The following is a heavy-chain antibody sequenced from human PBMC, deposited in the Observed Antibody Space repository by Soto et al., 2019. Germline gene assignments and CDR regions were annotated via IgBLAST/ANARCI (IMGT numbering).Heavy chain of an antibody. CDR3: ARSKYDVVAGSVWFDP. J-gene: IGHJ5*02. Sequence: SETLSLTCAVSGSSITSGCYSWGWIRQPPGQCLEWIGYMYHSGNTYCNPSLEGRFTISLDHSRNQFSLRLNSLTAADTAVYFCARSKYDVVAGSVWFDPWGQGTLVTVSS. V-gene: IGHV4-30-2*01. D-gene: IGHD2-21*01. CDR1: GSSITSGCYS. CDR2: MYHSGNT.